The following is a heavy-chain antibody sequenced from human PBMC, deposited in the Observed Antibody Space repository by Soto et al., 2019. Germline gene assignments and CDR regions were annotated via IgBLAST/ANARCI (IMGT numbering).Heavy chain of an antibody. V-gene: IGHV3-7*01. J-gene: IGHJ4*02. CDR3: VKGYCSGGTCYRGY. D-gene: IGHD2-15*01. CDR1: LFAFGRDR. CDR2: IKHDGGVK. Sequence: SQRLSCPATLFAFGRDRMNWDIENPEKGLEWVANIKHDGGVKYYVDSVKGRFTISRDNAKNSLYLQMNSLRAEDTAVYYCVKGYCSGGTCYRGYWGPGILVTVSS.